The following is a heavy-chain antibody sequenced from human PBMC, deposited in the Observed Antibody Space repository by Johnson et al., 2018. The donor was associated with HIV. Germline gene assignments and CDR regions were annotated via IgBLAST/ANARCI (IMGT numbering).Heavy chain of an antibody. CDR2: IYSGGST. Sequence: VQLVESGGGLVQPGGSLRLSCTASGFTVSSNYMSWVRQAPGKGLEWVSVIYSGGSTYYTASVKGRFTISRDNSKNTLYLQMNSLRAEDTAVYYCARGHSPDAFDIWGQGTIVTVSS. CDR3: ARGHSPDAFDI. D-gene: IGHD6-13*01. V-gene: IGHV3-66*01. CDR1: GFTVSSNY. J-gene: IGHJ3*02.